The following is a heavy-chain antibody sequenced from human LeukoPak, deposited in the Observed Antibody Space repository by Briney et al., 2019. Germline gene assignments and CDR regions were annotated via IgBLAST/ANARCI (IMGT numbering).Heavy chain of an antibody. CDR1: GFTFSSYS. Sequence: PGGSPRPSCAASGFTFSSYSMNWVRQAPGKGLEWVSSISSSSSYIYYADSVKGRFTISRDNAKNSLYLQMNSLRAEDTAVYYCAREGVTMVRGVIITRTMDVWGKGTTVTVSS. J-gene: IGHJ6*03. V-gene: IGHV3-21*01. CDR2: ISSSSSYI. D-gene: IGHD3-10*01. CDR3: AREGVTMVRGVIITRTMDV.